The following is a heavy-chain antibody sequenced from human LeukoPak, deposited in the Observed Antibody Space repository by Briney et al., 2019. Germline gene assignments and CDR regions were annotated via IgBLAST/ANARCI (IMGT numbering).Heavy chain of an antibody. J-gene: IGHJ3*02. D-gene: IGHD4-11*01. Sequence: SETLSLTCSVSGDSISRDYWSWIRQPPGRGLEWIGNIYFSGTTNCNPSLKSRVTISVDTSKTQFSLKLTSVTAADTAVYYCARGDYRHFDIWGQGTMVTVSS. CDR1: GDSISRDY. CDR2: IYFSGTT. V-gene: IGHV4-59*01. CDR3: ARGDYRHFDI.